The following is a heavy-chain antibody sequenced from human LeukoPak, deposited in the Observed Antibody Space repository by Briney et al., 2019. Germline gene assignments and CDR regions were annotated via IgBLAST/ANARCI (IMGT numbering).Heavy chain of an antibody. CDR1: GGSISSYY. CDR2: IYYSGST. CDR3: ARGPPYGSGSSPFDY. J-gene: IGHJ4*02. V-gene: IGHV4-59*01. D-gene: IGHD3-10*01. Sequence: PSETLSLTCTVSGGSISSYYWSWIRQPPGRGLEWIGYIYYSGSTNYNPSLKSRVTISVDTSKNQFSLKLSSVTAADTAVYYCARGPPYGSGSSPFDYWGQGTPVAVSS.